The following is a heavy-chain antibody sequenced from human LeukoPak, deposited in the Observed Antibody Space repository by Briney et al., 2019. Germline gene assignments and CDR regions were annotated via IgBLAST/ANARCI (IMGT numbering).Heavy chain of an antibody. CDR2: INHSGST. Sequence: SETLSLTCTVSGGSISSYYWSWIRQPPGKGLEWIGEINHSGSTNYNPSLKSRVTISVDTSKNQFSLKLSSVTAADTAVYYCARGTRASGWYHPKIKNAFDIWGQGTMVTVSS. J-gene: IGHJ3*02. CDR3: ARGTRASGWYHPKIKNAFDI. CDR1: GGSISSYY. D-gene: IGHD6-19*01. V-gene: IGHV4-34*01.